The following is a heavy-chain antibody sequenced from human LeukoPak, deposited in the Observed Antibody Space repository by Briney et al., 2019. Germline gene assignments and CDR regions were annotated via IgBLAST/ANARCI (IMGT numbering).Heavy chain of an antibody. V-gene: IGHV1-2*02. CDR1: GYTFTGYY. Sequence: PLASVKVSCKASGYTFTGYYMHWVRQAPGQGLEWMGWINPNSGGTNYAQKFQGRVTMTRDTSISTAYMELSRLRSDDTAVYYCARDLSFEAAPDYGDYSTAPPGNYWGQGTLVTVSS. J-gene: IGHJ4*02. CDR2: INPNSGGT. CDR3: ARDLSFEAAPDYGDYSTAPPGNY. D-gene: IGHD4-17*01.